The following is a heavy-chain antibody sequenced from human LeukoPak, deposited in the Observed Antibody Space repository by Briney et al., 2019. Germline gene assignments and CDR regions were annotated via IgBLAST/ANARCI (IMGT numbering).Heavy chain of an antibody. CDR2: ISSSSSYI. CDR1: GFTFSSYS. V-gene: IGHV3-21*01. Sequence: PGGSLRLSCAASGFTFSSYSMNWVRQAPGEGLEWVSSISSSSSYIYYADSVKGRFTISRDNAKNSLYLQMNSLRAEDTAVYYCARDSRYCSSTSCKPFDYWGQGTLVTVSS. J-gene: IGHJ4*02. D-gene: IGHD2-2*01. CDR3: ARDSRYCSSTSCKPFDY.